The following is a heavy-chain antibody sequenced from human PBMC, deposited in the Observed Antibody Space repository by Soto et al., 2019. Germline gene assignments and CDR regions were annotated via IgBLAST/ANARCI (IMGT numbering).Heavy chain of an antibody. J-gene: IGHJ4*02. CDR2: IIPIFGTA. CDR1: GGTFSSYA. D-gene: IGHD4-17*01. V-gene: IGHV1-69*13. Sequence: SVKVSCKASGGTFSSYAISWVRQAPGQGLEWMGGIIPIFGTANYAQKFQGRVTITADESTNTVYMDLRSLTSEDTAIYYCAKSAPMDAGDKYYYDFWGQGALVTVSS. CDR3: AKSAPMDAGDKYYYDF.